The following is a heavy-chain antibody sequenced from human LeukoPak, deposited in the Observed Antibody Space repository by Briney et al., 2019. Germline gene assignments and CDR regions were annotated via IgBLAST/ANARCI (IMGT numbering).Heavy chain of an antibody. V-gene: IGHV7-4-1*02. CDR3: ARDLMSQGGDAFDI. CDR1: GYTFTHYG. D-gene: IGHD3-10*02. CDR2: INTNTGNP. J-gene: IGHJ3*02. Sequence: GASVKVSCNASGYTFTHYGINWVRQAPGQGLEWMGWINTNTGNPTYAQGFTGRFVFSLDTSVSTAYLQISSLKAEDTAVYYCARDLMSQGGDAFDIWGQGTMVTVSS.